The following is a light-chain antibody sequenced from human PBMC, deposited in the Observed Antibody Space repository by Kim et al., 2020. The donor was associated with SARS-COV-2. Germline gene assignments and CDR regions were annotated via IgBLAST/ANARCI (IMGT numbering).Light chain of an antibody. CDR2: ANN. CDR1: NNKVGNQG. CDR3: SAWDISLSAWV. Sequence: QAGLTQPPSVSKGLRQTATLTCTGNNNKVGNQGAAWLQQHQGHPPKLLFYANNNRPSGISERLSASRSGNTASLTITGLQPEDEADYYCSAWDISLSAWVFGGGTQLTVL. J-gene: IGLJ3*02. V-gene: IGLV10-54*01.